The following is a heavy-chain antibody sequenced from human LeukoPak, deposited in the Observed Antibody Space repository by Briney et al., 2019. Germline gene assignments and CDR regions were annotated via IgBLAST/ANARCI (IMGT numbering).Heavy chain of an antibody. CDR3: ARGGYSGYDYDGYYYYGMDV. Sequence: GGSLRLSCAASGFTFSSYWMHWVRQAPGKGLVWVSRINSDGSSTSYADSVKGRFTISRGNAKNTLYLQMNSLRAEDTAVYYCARGGYSGYDYDGYYYYGMDVWGQGTTVTVSS. CDR1: GFTFSSYW. J-gene: IGHJ6*02. CDR2: INSDGSST. V-gene: IGHV3-74*01. D-gene: IGHD5-12*01.